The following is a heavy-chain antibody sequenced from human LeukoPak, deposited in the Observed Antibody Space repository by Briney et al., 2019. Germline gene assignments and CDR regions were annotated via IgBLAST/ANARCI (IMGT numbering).Heavy chain of an antibody. Sequence: ASVKVSCKASGYTFTDHYMHWVRQAPGQGLEWMGRINPNSGGTKHAQKFQGRVTMTSDTSISTAYMELRRLTPDDTAVYYCAREQRGFGVVIFDALDIWGQGTTVTISS. V-gene: IGHV1-2*06. CDR2: INPNSGGT. D-gene: IGHD3-3*01. CDR1: GYTFTDHY. J-gene: IGHJ3*02. CDR3: AREQRGFGVVIFDALDI.